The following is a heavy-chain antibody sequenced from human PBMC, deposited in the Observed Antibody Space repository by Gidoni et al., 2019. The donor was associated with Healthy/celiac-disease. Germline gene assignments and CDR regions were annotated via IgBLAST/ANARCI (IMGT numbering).Heavy chain of an antibody. J-gene: IGHJ4*02. Sequence: QVHLVQSGSELKKPGAPVKVTCKVSGYTFMDYAMSWVRQAPGQGLEWMGWINTQTGNPPYAQDFTGRFVFSLDPSVSTTFLQLSRLKTDDTAVYYCVRGRIYFDYWGQGTLVTVSS. D-gene: IGHD5-12*01. CDR1: GYTFMDYA. CDR3: VRGRIYFDY. CDR2: INTQTGNP. V-gene: IGHV7-4-1*02.